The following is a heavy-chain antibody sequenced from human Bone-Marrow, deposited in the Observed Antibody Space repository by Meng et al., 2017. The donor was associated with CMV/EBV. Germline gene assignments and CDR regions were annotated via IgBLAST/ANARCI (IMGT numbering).Heavy chain of an antibody. CDR2: IYSGGST. J-gene: IGHJ4*02. CDR1: GFTVSSNY. CDR3: ARGGDSSGYSPLYYFDY. Sequence: GGSLRLSCAASGFTVSSNYMSWVRQAPGKGLEWVSVIYSGGSTYYADSVKGRFTISRDNSKNTLYLQMNSLRAEDTALYYCARGGDSSGYSPLYYFDYWGQGTLVTVSS. V-gene: IGHV3-53*01. D-gene: IGHD3-22*01.